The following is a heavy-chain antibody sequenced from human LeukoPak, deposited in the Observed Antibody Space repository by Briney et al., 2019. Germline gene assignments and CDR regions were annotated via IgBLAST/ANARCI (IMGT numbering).Heavy chain of an antibody. CDR3: AREKGCYDSSGYPDY. Sequence: SETLSLTCAVYGGSFSGYYWSWIRQPPGKGLEWIGEINHSGSTNYNPSLKSRVTISVDTSKNQFSLKLSSVTAADTAVYYCAREKGCYDSSGYPDYWGQGTLVTVSS. V-gene: IGHV4-34*01. D-gene: IGHD3-22*01. CDR2: INHSGST. CDR1: GGSFSGYY. J-gene: IGHJ4*02.